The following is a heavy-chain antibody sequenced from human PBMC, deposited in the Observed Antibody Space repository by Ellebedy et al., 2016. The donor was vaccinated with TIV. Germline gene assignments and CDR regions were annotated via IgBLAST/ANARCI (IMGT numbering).Heavy chain of an antibody. V-gene: IGHV1-2*06. CDR3: ARGGLYGSSSHTMDV. Sequence: ASVKVSCKASGYFGSIFTGYSLNWVRQAPGQGLEWMGRIDPDSGGTNIAQKFQGRVTMTWDMSISTAYMEVTRLTSDDTAIYLCARGGLYGSSSHTMDVWGQGTAVTVSS. CDR1: GYFGSIFTGYS. J-gene: IGHJ6*02. D-gene: IGHD6-13*01. CDR2: IDPDSGGT.